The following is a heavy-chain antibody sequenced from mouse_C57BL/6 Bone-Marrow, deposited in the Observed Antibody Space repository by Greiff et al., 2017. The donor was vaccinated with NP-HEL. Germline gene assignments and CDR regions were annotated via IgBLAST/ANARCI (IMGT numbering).Heavy chain of an antibody. CDR3: SYYYGSRDWYFDV. CDR1: GFNIKNTY. CDR2: IDPANGNT. V-gene: IGHV14-3*01. Sequence: VQLQQSVAELVRPGASVKLSCTASGFNIKNTYMHWVKQRPEQGLEWIGRIDPANGNTKYAPKFQGKATITADTSSNTAYLQLSSLTSEDTAIYYCSYYYGSRDWYFDVWGTGTTVTVSS. D-gene: IGHD1-1*01. J-gene: IGHJ1*03.